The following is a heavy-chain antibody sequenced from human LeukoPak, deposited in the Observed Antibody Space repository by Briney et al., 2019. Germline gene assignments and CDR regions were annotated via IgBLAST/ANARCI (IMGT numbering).Heavy chain of an antibody. Sequence: SETLSLTCTVSGGSISSYYWSWIRQPPGKGREGIGYIYYSGSTNYNPSLKSRVTISVDTSKNQFSLKVTSVTAADTAVYYCARAHIYSSGWFFDRWGQGTLVTVS. V-gene: IGHV4-59*12. CDR1: GGSISSYY. D-gene: IGHD6-19*01. CDR3: ARAHIYSSGWFFDR. J-gene: IGHJ4*02. CDR2: IYYSGST.